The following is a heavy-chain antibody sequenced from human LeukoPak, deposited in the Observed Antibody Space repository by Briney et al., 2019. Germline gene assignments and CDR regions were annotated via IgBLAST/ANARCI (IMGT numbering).Heavy chain of an antibody. CDR2: ISYDGSSK. V-gene: IGHV3-30*03. D-gene: IGHD6-13*01. CDR1: GFAFSSYG. Sequence: GGSLRLSCAASGFAFSSYGMHWVRQAPGKGLEWVAVISYDGSSKYYADSVKGRFTISRDNSKNTLYLQMNSLRAEDMAVYYCARAAAGSYGMDVWGKGTTVTVSS. CDR3: ARAAAGSYGMDV. J-gene: IGHJ6*04.